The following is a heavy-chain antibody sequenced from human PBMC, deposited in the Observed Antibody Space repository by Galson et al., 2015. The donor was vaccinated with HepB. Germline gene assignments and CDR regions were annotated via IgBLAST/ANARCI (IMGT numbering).Heavy chain of an antibody. J-gene: IGHJ3*02. Sequence: SVKVSCKASGYTFTSYGISWVRQAPGQGLEWMGWISAYNGNTNYAQKLQGRVTMTTDTSTSTAYMELRSLRSDDTAVYYCARDRVLMVYARGGRRALDIWGQGTMVTVSS. CDR3: ARDRVLMVYARGGRRALDI. CDR2: ISAYNGNT. D-gene: IGHD2-8*01. V-gene: IGHV1-18*04. CDR1: GYTFTSYG.